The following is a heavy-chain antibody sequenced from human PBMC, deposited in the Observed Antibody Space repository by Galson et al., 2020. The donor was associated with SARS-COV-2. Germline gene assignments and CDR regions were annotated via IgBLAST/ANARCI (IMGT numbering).Heavy chain of an antibody. Sequence: ASVKVSCKVSGYTLTELSMHWVRQAPGKGLEWMGGFDPEDGETIYAQKFQGRVTMTEDTSTDTAYMELSSLRSEDTAVYYCATDFSSLGSAAMRYWGQGTLVTVSS. D-gene: IGHD2-2*01. V-gene: IGHV1-24*01. J-gene: IGHJ4*02. CDR1: GYTLTELS. CDR3: ATDFSSLGSAAMRY. CDR2: FDPEDGET.